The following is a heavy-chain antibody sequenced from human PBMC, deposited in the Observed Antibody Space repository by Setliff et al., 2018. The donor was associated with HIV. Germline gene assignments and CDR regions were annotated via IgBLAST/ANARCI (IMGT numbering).Heavy chain of an antibody. D-gene: IGHD2-2*01. V-gene: IGHV1-69*10. J-gene: IGHJ5*02. CDR3: ARAQYQLLEPPTYNWFDP. CDR2: FIPILGIA. CDR1: GDTFSSYA. Sequence: SVKVSCKASGDTFSSYAISWVRQAPGQGLEWMGGFIPILGIANYAQKFQDRVTITADKSTDTAYMELSSLRSEDTAVYYCARAQYQLLEPPTYNWFDPWGQGTLVTAPQ.